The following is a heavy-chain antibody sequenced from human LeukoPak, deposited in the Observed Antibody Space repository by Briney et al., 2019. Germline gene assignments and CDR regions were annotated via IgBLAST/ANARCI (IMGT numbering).Heavy chain of an antibody. CDR2: IYYSGST. J-gene: IGHJ5*02. CDR1: GGSISSYY. Sequence: SETLSLTCTVSGGSISSYYWSWIRQPPGKGLEWIGYIYYSGSTNYNPSLKSRVTISVDTSKNQFSLKLRSVTAADTAVYYCARDSHFCSGISCDLGWFDPWGQGTLVTVSS. CDR3: ARDSHFCSGISCDLGWFDP. V-gene: IGHV4-59*01. D-gene: IGHD2-2*01.